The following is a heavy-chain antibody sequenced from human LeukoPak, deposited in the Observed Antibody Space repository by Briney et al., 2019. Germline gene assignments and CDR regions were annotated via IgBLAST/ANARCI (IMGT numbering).Heavy chain of an antibody. D-gene: IGHD3-16*02. Sequence: SETLSLTCTVSGGSISSSSYYWGWIRQPPGKGLEWIGSIYYSGSTYYNPSLKSRVTISVDTSKNQFSLKLSSVTAADTAVYYCARHHRSYRPYYFDYWGQGTLVTVSS. J-gene: IGHJ4*02. V-gene: IGHV4-39*01. CDR2: IYYSGST. CDR3: ARHHRSYRPYYFDY. CDR1: GGSISSSSYY.